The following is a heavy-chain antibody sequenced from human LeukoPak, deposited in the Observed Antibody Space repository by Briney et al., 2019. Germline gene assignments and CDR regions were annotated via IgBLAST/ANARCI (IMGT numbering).Heavy chain of an antibody. CDR3: TTDGLWFGKIY. Sequence: GGSLRLSCAASGFTFSNAWMSWVRQAPGKGLEWVGRIKSKTDGGITDYAAPVKGRFTISRDDSKNMLYLQMNSLKTEDTAVYYCTTDGLWFGKIYWGQGTLVTVSS. J-gene: IGHJ4*02. CDR1: GFTFSNAW. D-gene: IGHD3-10*01. CDR2: IKSKTDGGIT. V-gene: IGHV3-15*01.